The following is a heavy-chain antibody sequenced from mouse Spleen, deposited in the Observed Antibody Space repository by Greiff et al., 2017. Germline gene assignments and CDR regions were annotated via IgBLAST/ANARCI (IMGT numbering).Heavy chain of an antibody. V-gene: IGHV3-6*01. CDR3: AKDYDGVYYYAMDY. J-gene: IGHJ4*01. D-gene: IGHD2-12*01. Sequence: EVKLQESGPGLVKPSQSLSLTCSVTGYSITSGYYWNWIRQFPGNKLEWMGYISYDGSNNYNPSLKNRISITRDTSKNQFFLKLNSVTTEDTATYYCAKDYDGVYYYAMDYWGQGTSVTVSS. CDR1: GYSITSGYY. CDR2: ISYDGSN.